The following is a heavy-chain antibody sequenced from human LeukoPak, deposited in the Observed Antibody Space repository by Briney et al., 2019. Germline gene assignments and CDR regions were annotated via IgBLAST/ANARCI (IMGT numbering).Heavy chain of an antibody. J-gene: IGHJ4*02. Sequence: NPSQTLSLTCTVSGGSISSGSYYWSWIRQPAGKGLEWIGRIYTSGSTNYNPSLKSRVTISVDTSKNQFSLKLSSVTAADTAVYYCARGPRVGATFDYWGQGTLVTVSS. CDR1: GGSISSGSYY. D-gene: IGHD1-26*01. V-gene: IGHV4-61*02. CDR2: IYTSGST. CDR3: ARGPRVGATFDY.